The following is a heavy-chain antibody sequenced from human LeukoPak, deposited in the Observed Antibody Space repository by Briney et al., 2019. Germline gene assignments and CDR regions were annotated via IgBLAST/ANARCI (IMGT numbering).Heavy chain of an antibody. Sequence: QTGGSLRLSCAASGFTFSSYGMHWVRQAPGKGLEWVAFIRYDGSNKYYADSVKGRFTISRDNFKNTLSLQMNGLRVEDTALYYCVNSGFDPWGQGTLVTVSS. CDR1: GFTFSSYG. J-gene: IGHJ5*02. CDR2: IRYDGSNK. V-gene: IGHV3-30*02. CDR3: VNSGFDP. D-gene: IGHD3-10*01.